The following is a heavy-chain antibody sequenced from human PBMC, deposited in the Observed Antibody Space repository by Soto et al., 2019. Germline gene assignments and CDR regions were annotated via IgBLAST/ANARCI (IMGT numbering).Heavy chain of an antibody. CDR2: IYWDDDK. V-gene: IGHV2-5*02. CDR3: AHRVLRTVFGLVTTTAIYFDF. D-gene: IGHD3-3*01. CDR1: GFSLTTSGVG. Sequence: QITLNESGPPVVRPTETLTLTCRFSGFSLTTSGVGVGWIRQSPGKAPEWLALIYWDDDKRYSASLKSRLTITKDTSKNQVVLTVSDLDPTDTATYYRAHRVLRTVFGLVTTTAIYFDFWGQGTPVAVSS. J-gene: IGHJ4*02.